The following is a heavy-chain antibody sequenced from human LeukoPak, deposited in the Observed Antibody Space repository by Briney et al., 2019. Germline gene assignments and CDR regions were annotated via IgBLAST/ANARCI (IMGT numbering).Heavy chain of an antibody. CDR3: ARGGSMVRGVITYYFDY. CDR2: IYTSGST. V-gene: IGHV4-4*07. Sequence: SETLSLTCTVSGGSISSYYWSWIRQPAGKGLEWIGRIYTSGSTNYNPSLKSRVTMSVDTSKNQFSLKLSSVTAADTAVYYCARGGSMVRGVITYYFDYWGQGTLVTVSS. J-gene: IGHJ4*02. CDR1: GGSISSYY. D-gene: IGHD3-10*01.